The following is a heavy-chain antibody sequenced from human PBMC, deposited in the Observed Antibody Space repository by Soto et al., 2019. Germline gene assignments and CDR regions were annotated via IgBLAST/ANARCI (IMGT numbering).Heavy chain of an antibody. D-gene: IGHD1-26*01. CDR1: GGSISSSSYY. Sequence: QLQLQESGPGLVKPSETLSLTCTVSGGSISSSSYYWGWIRQPPGKGLEWIGSIYYSGSTYYNPSLKSRVTISVDTSKNQFSLKLSSVTAADTAVYYCARRILLWELLTDAFDIWGQGTMVTVSS. CDR2: IYYSGST. J-gene: IGHJ3*02. V-gene: IGHV4-39*01. CDR3: ARRILLWELLTDAFDI.